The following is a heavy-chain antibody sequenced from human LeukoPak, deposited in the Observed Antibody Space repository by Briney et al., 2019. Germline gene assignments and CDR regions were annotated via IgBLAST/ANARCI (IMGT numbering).Heavy chain of an antibody. Sequence: SETLSLTCTISGASISSSTYYWGWIRQPPGKGLEWIGSLHYTGNTYHDPSLRSRVTTSIDTSKDQFSLNLTSVTAADTAVYYCARMGDYYGSGTLDYWGQGTLVIVSS. CDR2: LHYTGNT. J-gene: IGHJ4*02. CDR3: ARMGDYYGSGTLDY. V-gene: IGHV4-39*07. CDR1: GASISSSTYY. D-gene: IGHD3-10*01.